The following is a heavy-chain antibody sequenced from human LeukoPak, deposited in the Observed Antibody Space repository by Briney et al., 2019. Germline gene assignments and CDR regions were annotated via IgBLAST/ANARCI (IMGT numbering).Heavy chain of an antibody. Sequence: GGSLRLSCAASGFTFSSYWMHWVRHAPGKGLVWVSRINSDGSSTSYADSVKGRFTISRDNATNTLYLQMSSLRAEDTAVYYCARTLDSGVLFDYWGQGTLVTVSS. CDR3: ARTLDSGVLFDY. J-gene: IGHJ4*02. CDR2: INSDGSST. D-gene: IGHD6-19*01. CDR1: GFTFSSYW. V-gene: IGHV3-74*01.